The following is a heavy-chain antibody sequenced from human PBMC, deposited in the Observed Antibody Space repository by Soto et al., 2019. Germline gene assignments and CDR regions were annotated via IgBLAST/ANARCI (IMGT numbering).Heavy chain of an antibody. D-gene: IGHD2-2*01. CDR1: GFTFSSYS. CDR2: ISSSSSYI. V-gene: IGHV3-21*01. CDR3: ARDLGVRVPAAIYY. J-gene: IGHJ4*02. Sequence: PXGSLRLSCAASGFTFSSYSMNWVRQAPGKGLEWVSSISSSSSYIYYADSVKGRFTISRDNAKNSLYLQMNSLRAEDTAVYYCARDLGVRVPAAIYYWGQGTLVTVSS.